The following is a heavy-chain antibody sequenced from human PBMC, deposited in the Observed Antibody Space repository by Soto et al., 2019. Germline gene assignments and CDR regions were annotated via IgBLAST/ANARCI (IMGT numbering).Heavy chain of an antibody. CDR1: GGSIGSSNW. D-gene: IGHD2-15*01. CDR2: IYYSGTT. V-gene: IGHV4-28*03. Sequence: SETLSLTCAVSGGSIGSSNWWGWIRQPPGKGLEWIGYIYYSGTTYYNPSLKSRVTMSVDTSKNQFSLKLSSVTAADTAVYYCARGEVVALGYWGQGTLVTVSS. J-gene: IGHJ4*02. CDR3: ARGEVVALGY.